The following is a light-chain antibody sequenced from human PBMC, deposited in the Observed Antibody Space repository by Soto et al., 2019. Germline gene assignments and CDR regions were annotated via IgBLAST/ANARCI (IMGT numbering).Light chain of an antibody. Sequence: QSALTQPASVSGSPGQSITISCTGTSSDVGGYNYVSWYQQHPGKAPKLMIYEVSNRPSGVSNRFSGSKSGNTASLTISGLQADDEADYYSRSYTSSSIDYVFGTGTKLTVL. V-gene: IGLV2-14*01. CDR2: EVS. CDR3: RSYTSSSIDYV. J-gene: IGLJ1*01. CDR1: SSDVGGYNY.